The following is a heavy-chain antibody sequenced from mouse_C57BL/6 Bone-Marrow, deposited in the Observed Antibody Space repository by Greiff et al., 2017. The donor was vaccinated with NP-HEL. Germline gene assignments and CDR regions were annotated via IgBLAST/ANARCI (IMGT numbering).Heavy chain of an antibody. CDR2: IDPSDSYT. CDR3: AREFYVDY. V-gene: IGHV1-50*01. J-gene: IGHJ2*01. D-gene: IGHD2-3*01. CDR1: GYTFTSYW. Sequence: QVHVKQPGAELVKPGASVKLSCKASGYTFTSYWMQWVKQRPGQGLEWIGEIDPSDSYTNYNQKFKGKATLTVDTSSSTAYMQLSSLTAEDAAVYYCAREFYVDYWGQGTTLTVSS.